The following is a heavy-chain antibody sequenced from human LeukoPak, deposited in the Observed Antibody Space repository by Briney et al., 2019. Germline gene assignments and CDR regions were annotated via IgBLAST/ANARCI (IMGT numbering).Heavy chain of an antibody. V-gene: IGHV4-39*01. J-gene: IGHJ5*02. Sequence: PSETLSLTCTVSGGSISSSDYYWGWIRQPPGKGLEWIASIYYSGTTHYNPSHQSRVTMSVDTSKNQFSLKLSSVTAADTAVHYCARVNTQGVPSPWGQGILVTVSS. CDR2: IYYSGTT. D-gene: IGHD2-15*01. CDR3: ARVNTQGVPSP. CDR1: GGSISSSDYY.